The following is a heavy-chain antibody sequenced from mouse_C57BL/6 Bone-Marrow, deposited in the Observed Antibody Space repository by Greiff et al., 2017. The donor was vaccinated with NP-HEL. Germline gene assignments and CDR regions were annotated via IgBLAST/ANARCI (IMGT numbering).Heavy chain of an antibody. CDR1: GFTFSSYA. CDR3: ARQLGQDY. V-gene: IGHV5-4*01. J-gene: IGHJ2*01. Sequence: DVHLVESGGGLVKPGGSLKLSCAASGFTFSSYAMSWVRQTPEKRLEWVATISDGGSYTYYPDNVKGRFTISRDNAKNNLYLQMSHLKSEDTAMYYCARQLGQDYWGQGTTLTVSS. CDR2: ISDGGSYT. D-gene: IGHD4-1*02.